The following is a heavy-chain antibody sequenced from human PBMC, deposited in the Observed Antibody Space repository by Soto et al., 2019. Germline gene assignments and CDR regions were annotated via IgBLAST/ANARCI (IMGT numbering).Heavy chain of an antibody. V-gene: IGHV4-31*03. D-gene: IGHD3-22*01. CDR1: GGSISSGGYY. CDR3: ARTGGPRITMIAVVPWAGAFDI. Sequence: PSETLSLTCTVSGGSISSGGYYWSWIRQHPGKGLEWIGYIYYSGSTYYNPSLKSRVTISVDTSKNQFSLKLSSVTAADTAVYYCARTGGPRITMIAVVPWAGAFDIWGQGTMVTVSS. CDR2: IYYSGST. J-gene: IGHJ3*02.